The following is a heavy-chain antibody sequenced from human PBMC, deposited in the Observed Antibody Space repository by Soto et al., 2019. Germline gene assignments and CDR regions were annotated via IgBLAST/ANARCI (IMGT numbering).Heavy chain of an antibody. D-gene: IGHD3-10*01. CDR1: GYTFTSYD. CDR2: MNPNRGNT. J-gene: IGHJ4*02. Sequence: QVQLVQSGAEVKKPGASLKVSCKASGYTFTSYDINWGRQATGQGLEWMGWMNPNRGNTGHAQKFQGRVTMTRNTSIGTAYMELRSLRSWPTAVYYCARTLYGANVDYLGQGTLITV. V-gene: IGHV1-8*01. CDR3: ARTLYGANVDY.